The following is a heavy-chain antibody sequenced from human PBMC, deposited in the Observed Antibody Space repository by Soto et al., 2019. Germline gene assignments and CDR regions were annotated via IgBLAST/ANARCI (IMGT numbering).Heavy chain of an antibody. CDR3: AREGGEAAQGRGYYYYYYMDV. J-gene: IGHJ6*03. CDR2: TYYRSKWYN. CDR1: GDSVSSNSAA. V-gene: IGHV6-1*01. D-gene: IGHD3-16*01. Sequence: PSQTLSLTCAISGDSVSSNSAAWNWIRQSPSRGLEWLGRTYYRSKWYNDYAVSVKSRITINPDTSKNQFSLQLNSVTPEDTAVYYCAREGGEAAQGRGYYYYYYMDVWGKGTTVTVSS.